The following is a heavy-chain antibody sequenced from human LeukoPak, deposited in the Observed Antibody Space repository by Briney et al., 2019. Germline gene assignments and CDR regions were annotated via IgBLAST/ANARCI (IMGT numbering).Heavy chain of an antibody. V-gene: IGHV6-1*01. CDR2: TYYRSKWYN. Sequence: SQTLSLTCAISGDSDSSNSAAWNWIRQSPSRGLEWLGRTYYRSKWYNDYAVSVKSRITINPDTSKNQFSLQLNSVTPEDTAVYYCARDPYCSSTSCYLGWFDPWGQGTLVTVSS. J-gene: IGHJ5*02. CDR3: ARDPYCSSTSCYLGWFDP. D-gene: IGHD2-2*01. CDR1: GDSDSSNSAA.